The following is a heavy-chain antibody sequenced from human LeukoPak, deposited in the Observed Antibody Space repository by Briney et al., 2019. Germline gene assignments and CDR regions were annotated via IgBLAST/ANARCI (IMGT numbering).Heavy chain of an antibody. CDR3: ARQSEGWPVS. Sequence: IPSETLSLTCAVSGTPIDAGYWGWFRQAPGKGLQWIGEIYYTGTTNHNPSLKSRVTMSIDVMKDELSLKVTSVTAADTAVYFCARQSEGWPVSWGQGILVTVSS. D-gene: IGHD6-19*01. CDR1: GTPIDAGY. J-gene: IGHJ5*02. V-gene: IGHV4-59*08. CDR2: IYYTGTT.